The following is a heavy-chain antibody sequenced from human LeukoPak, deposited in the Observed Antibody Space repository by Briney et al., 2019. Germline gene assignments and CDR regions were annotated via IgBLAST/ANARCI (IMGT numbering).Heavy chain of an antibody. J-gene: IGHJ6*02. CDR3: ARGTYSSSWYFNYYYGMDV. Sequence: PGGPLRLSCAASGFTFSTYWMHWVRQAPGKGLEWVANIKQDGSEKYYVDSVKGRFTISRDNAKNSLYLQMNSLRAEDTAVYYCARGTYSSSWYFNYYYGMDVWGQGTTVTVSS. D-gene: IGHD6-13*01. CDR2: IKQDGSEK. V-gene: IGHV3-7*01. CDR1: GFTFSTYW.